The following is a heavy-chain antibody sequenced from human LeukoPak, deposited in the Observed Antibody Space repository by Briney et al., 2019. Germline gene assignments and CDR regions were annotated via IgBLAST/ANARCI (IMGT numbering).Heavy chain of an antibody. CDR3: ASSHSDTSGYYYGVFDY. V-gene: IGHV3-33*08. CDR2: IWYDGSNK. Sequence: GGSLRLSCAASGFTFSSYSMNWVRQAPGKGLEWVAVIWYDGSNKYYADSVKGRFTISRDNSKNTLYLQMNSLRAEDTALYYCASSHSDTSGYYYGVFDYWGQGTLVTVS. J-gene: IGHJ4*02. CDR1: GFTFSSYS. D-gene: IGHD3-10*01.